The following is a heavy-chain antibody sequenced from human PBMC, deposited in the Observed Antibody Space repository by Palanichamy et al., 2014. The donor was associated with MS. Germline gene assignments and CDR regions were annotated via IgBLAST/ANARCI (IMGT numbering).Heavy chain of an antibody. D-gene: IGHD1-26*01. J-gene: IGHJ6*02. Sequence: QVQLVQSGAEVKKPGASVKVSCKASGYTFTGYYMHWVRQAPGQGLEWMGWVNPNSGGTNYAQKFQGWVTMTRDTSISTAYMELSRLRSDDTAVYYCARDRMLGARYYYYYGMDVWGQGTTVTVSS. CDR3: ARDRMLGARYYYYYGMDV. CDR1: GYTFTGYY. V-gene: IGHV1-2*04. CDR2: VNPNSGGT.